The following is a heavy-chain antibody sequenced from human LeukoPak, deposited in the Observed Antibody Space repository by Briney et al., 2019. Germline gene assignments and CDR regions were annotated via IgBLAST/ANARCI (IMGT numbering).Heavy chain of an antibody. Sequence: GESLKISRKGSGYRLTSYCIGWVRQMPGKGLEWMGIIYSGYSRPPYNPSLQGQVTIPVDKSINTAYLQWSSLQAPDTAMYYCGMSGDRVPLQDDVFDVWGQGTMVTVS. CDR3: GMSGDRVPLQDDVFDV. CDR2: IYSGYSRP. V-gene: IGHV5-51*01. J-gene: IGHJ3*01. CDR1: GYRLTSYC. D-gene: IGHD1-26*01.